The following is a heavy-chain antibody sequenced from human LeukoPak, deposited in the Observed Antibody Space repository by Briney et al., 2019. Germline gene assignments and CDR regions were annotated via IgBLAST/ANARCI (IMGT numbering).Heavy chain of an antibody. Sequence: SETLSLTCSVSGDSISSSDWSWIRQPPGKGLEWIGYIYHHGKSGYNPSLQRRVTISLDTSKNQFSLTLSFVAAADTAMYYCARIRGLGDVSPYSDFWGQGTLVTVSS. CDR1: GDSISSSD. J-gene: IGHJ4*02. V-gene: IGHV4-59*01. D-gene: IGHD4-17*01. CDR3: ARIRGLGDVSPYSDF. CDR2: IYHHGKS.